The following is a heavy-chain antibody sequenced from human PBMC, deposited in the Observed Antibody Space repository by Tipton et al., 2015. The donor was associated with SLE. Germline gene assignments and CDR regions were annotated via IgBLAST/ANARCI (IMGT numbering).Heavy chain of an antibody. CDR1: GGSISSSSYY. D-gene: IGHD1-1*01. CDR3: ASNWAWDAFDI. CDR2: IYYSGST. Sequence: TLSLTCTVSGGSISSSSYYWGWIRQPPGKGLEWIGSIYYSGSTYYNPSLKSRVTISVDTSKNQFSLKLSSVTAADTAVYYCASNWAWDAFDIWGQGTMVTVSS. J-gene: IGHJ3*02. V-gene: IGHV4-39*07.